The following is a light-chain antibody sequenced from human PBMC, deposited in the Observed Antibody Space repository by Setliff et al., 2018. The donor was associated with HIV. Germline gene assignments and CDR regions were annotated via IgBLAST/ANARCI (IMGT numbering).Light chain of an antibody. J-gene: IGLJ1*01. V-gene: IGLV2-23*02. Sequence: ALAQPASVSGSPGQSITISCTGTSSDVGGYNYVSWYQQHPGKAPKLMIYDVSKRPSGVSNRFSGSKSGNTASLTISGLQAEDEADYYCCSYAGSSTPYVFGTGTKVTVL. CDR2: DVS. CDR3: CSYAGSSTPYV. CDR1: SSDVGGYNY.